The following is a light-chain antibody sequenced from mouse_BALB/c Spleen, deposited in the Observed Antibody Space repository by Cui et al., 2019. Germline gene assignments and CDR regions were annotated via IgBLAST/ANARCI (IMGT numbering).Light chain of an antibody. CDR2: AAT. CDR3: QHFWGTPFT. CDR1: ENIYSN. Sequence: DMQMTQSPASLSASVGETVTITCRASENIYSNLAWYQQKQGKSPQLLVYAATNLADGVPSRFSGSGSGTQYSLKINSLQSEDFGSYYCQHFWGTPFTFGSGTKLEIK. V-gene: IGKV12-46*01. J-gene: IGKJ4*01.